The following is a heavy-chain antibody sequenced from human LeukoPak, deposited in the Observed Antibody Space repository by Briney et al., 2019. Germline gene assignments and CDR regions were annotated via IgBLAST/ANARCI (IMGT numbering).Heavy chain of an antibody. CDR3: AKGLAARPASPLDY. J-gene: IGHJ4*02. D-gene: IGHD6-6*01. V-gene: IGHV3-9*01. Sequence: GRSLRLSCAASGFTFDDYAMHWVRQAPGKGLEWVLGISWNSGSIGYADSVKGRFTISRDNAKNSLYLQMNSLRAEDTALYYCAKGLAARPASPLDYWGQGTLVTVSS. CDR2: ISWNSGSI. CDR1: GFTFDDYA.